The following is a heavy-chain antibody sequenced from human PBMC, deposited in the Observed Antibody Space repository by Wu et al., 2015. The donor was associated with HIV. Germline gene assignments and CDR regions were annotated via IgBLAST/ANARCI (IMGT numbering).Heavy chain of an antibody. CDR3: ARGPSGGQSYFDY. V-gene: IGHV1-2*02. D-gene: IGHD2-15*01. CDR2: INPASGDT. J-gene: IGHJ4*02. CDR1: GYTFTDYY. Sequence: QVQLVQSGSEVKKSGASVNVSCKASGYTFTDYYLHWVRQAPGQGLQWMGWINPASGDTNYAQTFKGRITMTRDTSINTAYMVLTSLKSNDTALYYCARGPSGGQSYFDYWGQGTVVSVSS.